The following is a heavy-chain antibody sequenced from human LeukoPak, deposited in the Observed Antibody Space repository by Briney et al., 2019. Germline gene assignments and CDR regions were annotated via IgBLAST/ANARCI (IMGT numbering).Heavy chain of an antibody. V-gene: IGHV1-69*05. D-gene: IGHD2-2*01. Sequence: GASVKVSCKASGGTFSSYAISWVRQAPGQGLEWMGGIIPIFGTANYAQKFQGRVTMTRDMSTSTVYMELSSLRSEDTAVYYCARGYCSSTSCSPIPYYFDYWGQGTLVTVSS. CDR2: IIPIFGTA. CDR3: ARGYCSSTSCSPIPYYFDY. J-gene: IGHJ4*02. CDR1: GGTFSSYA.